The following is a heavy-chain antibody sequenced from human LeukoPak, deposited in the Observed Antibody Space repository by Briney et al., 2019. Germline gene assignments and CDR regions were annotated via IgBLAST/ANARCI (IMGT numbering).Heavy chain of an antibody. Sequence: GGSLRLSRVASGFTFSSFSMDWVRQAPGKGLEWVSYISSTSSTIYYADSVQGRFTSSRDNAKNSLYLQMDSLTAEDTAVYFCARDWSAVAAPDYFDYWGQGTLVTVSA. V-gene: IGHV3-48*04. J-gene: IGHJ4*02. CDR3: ARDWSAVAAPDYFDY. CDR1: GFTFSSFS. CDR2: ISSTSSTI. D-gene: IGHD6-19*01.